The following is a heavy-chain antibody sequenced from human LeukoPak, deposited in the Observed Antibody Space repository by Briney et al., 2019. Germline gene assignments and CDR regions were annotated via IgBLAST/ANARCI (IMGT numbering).Heavy chain of an antibody. V-gene: IGHV4-4*07. CDR3: ARELTLTTAFDI. CDR1: RVSVITYS. CDR2: FYTNGST. Sequence: SETLSLTCTVSRVSVITYSWSWIRQPAGEGLEWIGRFYTNGSTNYNPSLKTRVTLSIDKSKNHFSLKLSSVTAADTAVYYCARELTLTTAFDIWGQGTVVTVSS. D-gene: IGHD1/OR15-1a*01. J-gene: IGHJ3*02.